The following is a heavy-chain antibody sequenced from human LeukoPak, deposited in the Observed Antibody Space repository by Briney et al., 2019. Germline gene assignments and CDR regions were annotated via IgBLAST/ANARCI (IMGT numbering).Heavy chain of an antibody. J-gene: IGHJ4*02. D-gene: IGHD3-10*01. Sequence: SETLSLTCTVSGGSISSYYWGWIRQPPGKGLEWIGYIYYSGSTNYNPSLKSRVTISLDTSKDQFSLRLSSVTAADTAFYYCARESATSGSTDWGQGTLVTVSS. CDR2: IYYSGST. CDR1: GGSISSYY. V-gene: IGHV4-59*12. CDR3: ARESATSGSTD.